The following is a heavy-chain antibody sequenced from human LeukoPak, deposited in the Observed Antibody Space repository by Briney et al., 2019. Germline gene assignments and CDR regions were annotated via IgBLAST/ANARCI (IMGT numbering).Heavy chain of an antibody. CDR2: ISHSGST. CDR1: GGSISSTNW. V-gene: IGHV4-4*02. D-gene: IGHD6-19*01. J-gene: IGHJ4*02. Sequence: SGTLSLTCAVSGGSISSTNWWSWVRQPPGKGLEWIGEISHSGSTNYNPSLKSRVTISVDKSKNQFSLKLSSVTAADTAVYYCARVAYSSGWYCDYWGQGTVVTASS. CDR3: ARVAYSSGWYCDY.